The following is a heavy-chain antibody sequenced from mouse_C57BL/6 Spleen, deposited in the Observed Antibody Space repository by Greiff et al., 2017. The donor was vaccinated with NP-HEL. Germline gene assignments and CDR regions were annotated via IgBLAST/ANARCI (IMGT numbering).Heavy chain of an antibody. CDR1: GYSFTGYY. CDR3: ARGLITTVVGHWYFDV. D-gene: IGHD1-1*01. V-gene: IGHV1-31*01. J-gene: IGHJ1*03. CDR2: IYPYNGVS. Sequence: DVKLQESGPELVKPGASVKISCKASGYSFTGYYMHWVKQSHGNILDWIGYIYPYNGVSSYNQKFKGKATLTVDKSSSTAYMELRSLTSEDSAVYYCARGLITTVVGHWYFDVWGTGTTVTVSS.